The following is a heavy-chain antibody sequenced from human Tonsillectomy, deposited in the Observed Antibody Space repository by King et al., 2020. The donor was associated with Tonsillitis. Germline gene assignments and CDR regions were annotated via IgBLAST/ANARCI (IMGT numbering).Heavy chain of an antibody. CDR2: NIGSSGST. J-gene: IGHJ4*02. V-gene: IGHV3-23*04. D-gene: IGHD2-2*02. Sequence: VQLVESGGDLVQPGGSLRLSCAASGFAFGTYAMSWVRQAPGKGLEWVSTNIGSSGSTFHANSVKGRFSISRDNSENTLFLQMNNLRAEDTAVYYCAKARDSAGRYHFDLGGQGTRVTVSS. CDR1: GFAFGTYA. CDR3: AKARDSAGRYHFDL.